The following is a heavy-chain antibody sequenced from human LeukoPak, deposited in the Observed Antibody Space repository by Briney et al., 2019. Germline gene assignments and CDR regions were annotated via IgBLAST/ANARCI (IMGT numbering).Heavy chain of an antibody. V-gene: IGHV4-59*01. Sequence: SETLSLTCTVSGGSISSYYWSWIRQPPGKGLEYIGYFYYSGGTNYNPSLKSRVTISVDTSKNQFSLKLNSVTAADTAVYYCARGRPLRYFDWLLLYHYWGQGTLVTVSS. CDR2: FYYSGGT. D-gene: IGHD3-9*01. J-gene: IGHJ4*02. CDR1: GGSISSYY. CDR3: ARGRPLRYFDWLLLYHY.